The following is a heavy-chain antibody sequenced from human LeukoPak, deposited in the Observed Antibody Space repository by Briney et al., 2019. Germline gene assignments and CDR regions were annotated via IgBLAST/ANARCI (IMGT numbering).Heavy chain of an antibody. CDR1: GFTFSSYA. D-gene: IGHD3-22*01. J-gene: IGHJ4*02. CDR2: ISYDGSNK. CDR3: ARDHYDSSGYFDY. Sequence: GGSLRLSCAASGFTFSSYAMHWVRQAPGKALEWVAVISYDGSNKYYADSVKGRFTISRDNSKNTLYLQMNSLRAEDTAVYYCARDHYDSSGYFDYWGQGTLVTVSS. V-gene: IGHV3-30*01.